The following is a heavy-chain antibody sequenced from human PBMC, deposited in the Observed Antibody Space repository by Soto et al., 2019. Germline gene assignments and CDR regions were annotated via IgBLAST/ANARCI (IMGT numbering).Heavy chain of an antibody. CDR3: ERGTTVVTDRGNWFDP. V-gene: IGHV1-69*12. J-gene: IGHJ5*02. CDR2: IIPIFGTA. D-gene: IGHD2-15*01. Sequence: QVQLVQSGAEVKKPGSSVKVSCKASGGTFSSYAISWVRQSPGQGLEWLGGIIPIFGTANYAQKFQGRVTITADESTSTAYMELSSLRSEDTAVYYCERGTTVVTDRGNWFDPWGQGTLVTVSS. CDR1: GGTFSSYA.